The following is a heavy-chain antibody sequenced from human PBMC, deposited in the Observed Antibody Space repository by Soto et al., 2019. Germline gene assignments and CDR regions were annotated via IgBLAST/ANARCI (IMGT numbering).Heavy chain of an antibody. CDR3: ARLADIVATITLNDAFDI. CDR2: IYPGDSDT. Sequence: GESLKISCKGSGYSFTSYWIGWVRQMPGKGLEWMGIIYPGDSDTRYSPSFQGQVTISADKSISTAYLQWSSLKASDTAMYYCARLADIVATITLNDAFDIWGQGTMVTVS. D-gene: IGHD5-12*01. V-gene: IGHV5-51*01. J-gene: IGHJ3*02. CDR1: GYSFTSYW.